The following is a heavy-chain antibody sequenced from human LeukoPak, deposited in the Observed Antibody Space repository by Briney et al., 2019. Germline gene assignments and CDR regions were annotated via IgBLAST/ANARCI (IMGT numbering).Heavy chain of an antibody. D-gene: IGHD5-18*01. Sequence: GGSLRLSCAASGFTFNTYSINWVRQAPGKGLEWVSSISGSRTYIFYADSVKGRFTISRDNAKNSLYLQMNSLRADDTAVYYCARWGFSYGSDYWGQGTLVTVSS. CDR1: GFTFNTYS. CDR3: ARWGFSYGSDY. V-gene: IGHV3-21*01. J-gene: IGHJ4*02. CDR2: ISGSRTYI.